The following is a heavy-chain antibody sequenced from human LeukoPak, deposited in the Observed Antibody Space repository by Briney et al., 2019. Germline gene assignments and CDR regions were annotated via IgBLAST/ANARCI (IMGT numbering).Heavy chain of an antibody. Sequence: ASVKVSCKASRYTFTSYGISWVRQAPGQGLDWMVWMSAYNGNTNYAQKLQGRVTMTTDTSTSTAYVELRSLRSGDTAVYYCARDLDYYYYGMDVWGQGTTVTVSS. CDR1: RYTFTSYG. CDR2: MSAYNGNT. V-gene: IGHV1-18*01. J-gene: IGHJ6*02. CDR3: ARDLDYYYYGMDV.